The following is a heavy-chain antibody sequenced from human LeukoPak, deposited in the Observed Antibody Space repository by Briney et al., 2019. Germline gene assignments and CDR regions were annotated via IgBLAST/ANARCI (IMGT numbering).Heavy chain of an antibody. CDR3: ARGLRGGGTCSLDY. V-gene: IGHV1-69*05. J-gene: IGHJ4*02. CDR1: GGTFSSYA. Sequence: ASVKVSCKASGGTFSSYAISWVRQAPGQGLEWMGGIIPIFGTANYAQKFQGRVTITTDESTSTAYMELSSLRSEDTAMYYCARGLRGGGTCSLDYWGRGNLVTVSS. D-gene: IGHD2-15*01. CDR2: IIPIFGTA.